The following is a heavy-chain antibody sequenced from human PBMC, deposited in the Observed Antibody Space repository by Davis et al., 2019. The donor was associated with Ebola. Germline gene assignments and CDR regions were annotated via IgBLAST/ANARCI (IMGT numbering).Heavy chain of an antibody. CDR2: NWYDGSNK. D-gene: IGHD6-13*01. J-gene: IGHJ6*02. V-gene: IGHV3-33*01. Sequence: GESLKISCAASGFTFSNYDMHWLRPARGKGLEWVAVNWYDGSNKYYADSVKGRFTIYRDNSKNSLYLQMDSLRVEDTAVYYCARDGYSRPGMAVWGQGTTVTVSS. CDR1: GFTFSNYD. CDR3: ARDGYSRPGMAV.